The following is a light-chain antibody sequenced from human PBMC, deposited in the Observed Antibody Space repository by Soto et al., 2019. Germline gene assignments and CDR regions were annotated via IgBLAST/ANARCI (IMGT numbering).Light chain of an antibody. CDR2: DGS. J-gene: IGKJ1*01. Sequence: DIQMTQSPSTLSASVGDRVTITCRASQRLNSWLAWYQQNPGTAPKVLIYDGSSLESGVPSRFSGSGSGTEFTLTISSLQPDDFANSYCQKYNGYVKKFGQGTQVEVK. V-gene: IGKV1-5*01. CDR1: QRLNSW. CDR3: QKYNGYVKK.